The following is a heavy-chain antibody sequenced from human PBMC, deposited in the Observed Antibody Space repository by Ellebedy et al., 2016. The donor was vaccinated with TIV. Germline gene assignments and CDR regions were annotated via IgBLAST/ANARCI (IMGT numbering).Heavy chain of an antibody. V-gene: IGHV3-30*02. D-gene: IGHD3-9*01. Sequence: GGSLRLSCAASGFTFSSYGMHWVRQAPGQGLEWVAFIRFDGSNEYYADSVKGRFTISRDNARKTLFLQVDSLRAEDTAVYYCARESVRYFDWDYWGQGTLVTVSS. CDR3: ARESVRYFDWDY. J-gene: IGHJ4*02. CDR2: IRFDGSNE. CDR1: GFTFSSYG.